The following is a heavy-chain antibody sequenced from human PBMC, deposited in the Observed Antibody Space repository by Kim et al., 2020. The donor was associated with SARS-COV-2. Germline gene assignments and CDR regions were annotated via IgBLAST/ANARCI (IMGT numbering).Heavy chain of an antibody. CDR2: IYDSGST. V-gene: IGHV4-39*01. D-gene: IGHD5-12*01. CDR1: GGSISSSGYY. Sequence: SETLSLTCTVSGGSISSSGYYWGWIRQPPGKGLEWIGTIYDSGSTYYNPSLKSRVTIFVDTSQNQFSLRLSSVTAAATAVYSCARHHLLAATPSYIGYY. J-gene: IGHJ6*01. CDR3: ARHHLLAATPSYIGYY.